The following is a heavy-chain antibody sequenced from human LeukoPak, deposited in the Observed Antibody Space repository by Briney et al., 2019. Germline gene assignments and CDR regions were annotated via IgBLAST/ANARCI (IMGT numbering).Heavy chain of an antibody. CDR2: IYHSGGT. J-gene: IGHJ4*02. CDR3: AREGYSSSWYGATDY. CDR1: GASIDSHSW. V-gene: IGHV4-4*02. Sequence: SETLSLTCAVSGASIDSHSWWSWVRQPPGRGLEWIGEIYHSGGTNYNPSLKSRVTISVDTSKNQFSLKLSSVTAADTAVYYCAREGYSSSWYGATDYWGQGTLVTVSS. D-gene: IGHD6-13*01.